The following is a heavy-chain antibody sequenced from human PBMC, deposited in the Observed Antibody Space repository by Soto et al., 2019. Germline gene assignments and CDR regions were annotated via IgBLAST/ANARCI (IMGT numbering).Heavy chain of an antibody. CDR3: ARKILGSTSRPNYWYFDL. CDR1: GFTFINYA. D-gene: IGHD2-2*01. V-gene: IGHV3-23*01. Sequence: EVQLLESGGGLVQPGGSLRLSCAGSGFTFINYAMNWVRQAPGKGLEWVSSISGGCDATFFADSVRGRFTISRDNSKNPVTLQINSLGLDDTSVYYCARKILGSTSRPNYWYFDLWGRGTLVTVSS. CDR2: ISGGCDAT. J-gene: IGHJ2*01.